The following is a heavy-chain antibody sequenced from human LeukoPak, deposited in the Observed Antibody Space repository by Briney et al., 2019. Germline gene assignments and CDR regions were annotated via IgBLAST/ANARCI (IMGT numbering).Heavy chain of an antibody. J-gene: IGHJ4*02. CDR1: GGSISTMY. V-gene: IGHV4-4*07. Sequence: SETLSLTCTVSGGSISTMYLSWIRQSADKGLEWIGRVYTSGSTKYNPSFENRVAMFIDTSKKQFFLRLNSVTAADTAVYYCARGAVGRIPYYFDNWGRGTLVTVSS. CDR3: ARGAVGRIPYYFDN. CDR2: VYTSGST. D-gene: IGHD1-26*01.